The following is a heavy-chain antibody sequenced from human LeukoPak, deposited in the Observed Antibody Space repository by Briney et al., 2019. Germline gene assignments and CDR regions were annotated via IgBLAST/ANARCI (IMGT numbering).Heavy chain of an antibody. J-gene: IGHJ4*02. D-gene: IGHD4-11*01. CDR1: GGTFSSYA. CDR2: IIPIFGTA. V-gene: IGHV1-69*13. CDR3: ARDLSPGVTTLGY. Sequence: ASVKVSCKASGGTFSSYAISWVRQAPGQGLEWMGGIIPIFGTANYAQKFQGRVTITADESTSTAYMELSSLRSEDTAVYYCARDLSPGVTTLGYWGQGTLVTVSS.